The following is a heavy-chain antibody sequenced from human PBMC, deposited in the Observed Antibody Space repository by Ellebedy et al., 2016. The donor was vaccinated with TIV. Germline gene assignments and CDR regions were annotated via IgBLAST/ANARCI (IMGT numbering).Heavy chain of an antibody. Sequence: GSLRLXXSVSGGSMTRSYYYWGWIRQAPGKGLEWIGTIYYGGITYYSLSLESRVTISEDTSKNQFSLKLNSVTAADTAVYYCARVRNYYDSSGYYWPYNWFDPWGQGTLVTVSS. D-gene: IGHD3-22*01. CDR1: GGSMTRSYYY. J-gene: IGHJ5*02. V-gene: IGHV4-39*07. CDR2: IYYGGIT. CDR3: ARVRNYYDSSGYYWPYNWFDP.